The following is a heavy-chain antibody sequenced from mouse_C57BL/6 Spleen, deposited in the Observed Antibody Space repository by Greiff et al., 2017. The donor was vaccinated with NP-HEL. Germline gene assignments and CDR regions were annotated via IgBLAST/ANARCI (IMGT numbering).Heavy chain of an antibody. Sequence: EVMLVESGGGLVQPGGSLSLSCAASGFTFTDYYMSWVRQPPGKALEWLGFIRNKANGYTTEYSASVKGRFTISRDNSQSILYLQMNALRAEDSATYYCARLDGYYEVYYAMDYWGQGTSVTVSS. CDR3: ARLDGYYEVYYAMDY. J-gene: IGHJ4*01. CDR2: IRNKANGYTT. D-gene: IGHD2-3*01. CDR1: GFTFTDYY. V-gene: IGHV7-3*01.